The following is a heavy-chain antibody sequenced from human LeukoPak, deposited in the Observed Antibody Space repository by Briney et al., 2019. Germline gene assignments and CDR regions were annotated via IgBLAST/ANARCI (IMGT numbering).Heavy chain of an antibody. CDR1: GGSISSGGYY. J-gene: IGHJ6*03. Sequence: SETLSLTCTVSGGSISSGGYYWSWLPQHPGKGLEWIGYIYSSGSTYYNPSLKSRVTIAVDTSKNQFSLKLSSVTGADTAVYYCARVRWGRDPYYYYYMDVCGKGATVTVSS. D-gene: IGHD3-16*01. V-gene: IGHV4-31*03. CDR3: ARVRWGRDPYYYYYMDV. CDR2: IYSSGST.